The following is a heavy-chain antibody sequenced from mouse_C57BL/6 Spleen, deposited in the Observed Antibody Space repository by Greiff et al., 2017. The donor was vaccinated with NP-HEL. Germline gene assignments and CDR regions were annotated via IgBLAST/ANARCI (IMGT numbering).Heavy chain of an antibody. Sequence: QVQLQQPGAELVKPGASVKLSCKASGYTFTSYWMHWVKQRPGQGLEWIGMIHPNSGSTNYNEKFKSKATLTVDKSSSTAYMQLSSLTSEDSAVYYCARSVGTPYWYFDVWGTGTTVTVSS. CDR1: GYTFTSYW. CDR3: ARSVGTPYWYFDV. J-gene: IGHJ1*03. V-gene: IGHV1-64*01. CDR2: IHPNSGST. D-gene: IGHD2-14*01.